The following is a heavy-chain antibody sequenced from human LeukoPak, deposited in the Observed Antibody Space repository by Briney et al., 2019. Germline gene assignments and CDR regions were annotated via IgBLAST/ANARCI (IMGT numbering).Heavy chain of an antibody. CDR2: ISSNGGST. D-gene: IGHD3-22*01. V-gene: IGHV3-64*01. CDR1: GFTFSSYA. J-gene: IGHJ4*02. CDR3: ARGGYYYDSSGYIRELDY. Sequence: PGGSLRLSCAASGFTFSSYAMHWVRQAPGKGLEYVSAISSNGGSTYYANSVESRFTISRDNSKNTLYLQMGSLRAEDMAVYYCARGGYYYDSSGYIRELDYWGQGTLVTVSS.